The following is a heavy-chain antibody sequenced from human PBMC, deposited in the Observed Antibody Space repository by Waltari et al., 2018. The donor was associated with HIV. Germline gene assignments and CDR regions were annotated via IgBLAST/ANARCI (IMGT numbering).Heavy chain of an antibody. V-gene: IGHV3-74*01. Sequence: EVQLVESGGGLVQPGGSLRLSCVASGFTFSSYWMFWVRQVPGKGLEWVSDINTDGRDTDYADSGKGRFTISRDNAKNTLYLQMNSLRGEDTAVYYCARVGVLRFLEWITETNWYFDLWGRGTLVTVSS. J-gene: IGHJ2*01. CDR2: INTDGRDT. D-gene: IGHD3-3*01. CDR1: GFTFSSYW. CDR3: ARVGVLRFLEWITETNWYFDL.